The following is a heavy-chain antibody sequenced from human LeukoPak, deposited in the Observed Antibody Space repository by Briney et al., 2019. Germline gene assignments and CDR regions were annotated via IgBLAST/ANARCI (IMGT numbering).Heavy chain of an antibody. J-gene: IGHJ4*02. V-gene: IGHV3-7*01. Sequence: GGSLRLSCAASGFTFSSYWMSWVRQAPGKGLEWVANIKQDGSEKYYVDSVKGRFTISRDNAKNSLYLQMNSLRADDTAVYYCAREVGYYDSMTNWGQGTLSPSPQ. CDR2: IKQDGSEK. D-gene: IGHD3-22*01. CDR3: AREVGYYDSMTN. CDR1: GFTFSSYW.